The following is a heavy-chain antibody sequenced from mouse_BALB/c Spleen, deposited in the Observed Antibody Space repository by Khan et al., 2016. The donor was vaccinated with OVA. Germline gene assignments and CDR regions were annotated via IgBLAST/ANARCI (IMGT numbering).Heavy chain of an antibody. D-gene: IGHD2-10*01. CDR2: IWSDGTT. V-gene: IGHV2-6-1*01. J-gene: IGHJ4*01. CDR1: GFSLPNYG. Sequence: QVQLKESGPGLVAPSQSLSITCTISGFSLPNYGIHWVRQPPGKGLEWLVLIWSDGTTTYNSALKSRLSISKDNSRSQVFLKMNSRQTDDTAMDYCARQPYYHYYLMDYWGQGTSVTVSS. CDR3: ARQPYYHYYLMDY.